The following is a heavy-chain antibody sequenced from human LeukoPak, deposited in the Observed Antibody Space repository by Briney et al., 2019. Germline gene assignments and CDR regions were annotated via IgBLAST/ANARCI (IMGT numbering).Heavy chain of an antibody. CDR3: ATEYLVYPRSYPAS. V-gene: IGHV1-8*01. Sequence: ASVKVSCKASGYTFTSYDISWVRQATGQGLEWMGWMNPNSDNAGYAQRFQGRVTMTRNNSISTAYMELTSLRSEDTAVYYPATEYLVYPRSYPASRGPGPLVTVSS. J-gene: IGHJ1*01. CDR2: MNPNSDNA. CDR1: GYTFTSYD. D-gene: IGHD2-2*01.